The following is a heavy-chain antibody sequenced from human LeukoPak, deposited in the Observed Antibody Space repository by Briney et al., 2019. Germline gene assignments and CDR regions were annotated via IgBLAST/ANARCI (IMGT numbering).Heavy chain of an antibody. CDR1: GFTFSDHY. J-gene: IGHJ4*02. CDR2: TRNKANSYTT. D-gene: IGHD6-13*01. V-gene: IGHV3-72*01. Sequence: PGGSLRLSCAASGFTFSDHYMDWVRQAPGKGLEWVGRTRNKANSYTTEYAASVKGRFTISRDNSKNTLYLQMNSLRAEDTAVYYCANLNIAAAGTFDYWGQGTLVTVSS. CDR3: ANLNIAAAGTFDY.